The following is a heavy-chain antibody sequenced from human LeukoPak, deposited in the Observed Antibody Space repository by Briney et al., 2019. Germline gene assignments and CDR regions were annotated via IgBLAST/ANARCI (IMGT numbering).Heavy chain of an antibody. V-gene: IGHV4-59*08. D-gene: IGHD3-22*01. J-gene: IGHJ4*02. CDR3: ASYYDPYYFDY. CDR2: VYYSGST. CDR1: GGSLSGFY. Sequence: SETLSLTCTVSGGSLSGFYWSWIRQPPGKGLEWIGYVYYSGSTTYNPSLKSRVTISVDTSKNQFSLKLSSVTAADTAVYYCASYYDPYYFDYWGQGTLVTVSS.